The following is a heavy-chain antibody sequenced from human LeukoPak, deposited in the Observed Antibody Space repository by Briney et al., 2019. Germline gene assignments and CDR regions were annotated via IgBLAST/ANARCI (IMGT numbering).Heavy chain of an antibody. CDR2: IMWNTGRV. Sequence: KGLDWVSSIMWNTGRVYYADSVKGRFTISRDNAKNSLYLQMNNLRAEDTALYHCARAPSSVCFQAVDGMRDTVPVSAFLLNRSSDL. CDR3: ARAPSSVCFQAVDGMRDTVPVSAFLLNRSSDL. V-gene: IGHV3-9*01. D-gene: IGHD3-22*01. J-gene: IGHJ2*01.